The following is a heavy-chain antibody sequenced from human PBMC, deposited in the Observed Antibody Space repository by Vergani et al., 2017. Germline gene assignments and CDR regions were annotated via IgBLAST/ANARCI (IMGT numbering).Heavy chain of an antibody. CDR2: INQSGST. J-gene: IGHJ3*02. D-gene: IGHD2-2*01. Sequence: QVQLQQWGAGLLKPSETLSLTCAVYGGSFSGYYWSWIRQPPGKGLEWIGEINQSGSTNYNPSLKSRVTISVDTSNNQFSLKLSSVTAADTAVYYCARETCSSTSCLYLGVAFDIWGQGTMVTVSS. CDR3: ARETCSSTSCLYLGVAFDI. V-gene: IGHV4-34*01. CDR1: GGSFSGYY.